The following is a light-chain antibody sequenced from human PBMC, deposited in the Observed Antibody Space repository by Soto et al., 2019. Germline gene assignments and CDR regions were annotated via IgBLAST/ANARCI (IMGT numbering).Light chain of an antibody. Sequence: QSVLTQPRSVSGSPGQSVTISCTGTSSDVGGYNYVSWYQHHPGKAPKLMIYDVSKRPSGVPDRFSGSKSGNTASLTISGLQAEDEADYFCGSYAVSYTVVFGGGTQLTVL. CDR1: SSDVGGYNY. CDR3: GSYAVSYTVV. J-gene: IGLJ2*01. CDR2: DVS. V-gene: IGLV2-11*01.